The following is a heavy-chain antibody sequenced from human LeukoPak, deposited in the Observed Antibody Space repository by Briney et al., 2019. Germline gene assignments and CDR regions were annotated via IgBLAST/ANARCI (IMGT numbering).Heavy chain of an antibody. CDR2: ISYDGSNK. J-gene: IGHJ4*02. Sequence: PGGSLRLSCAASGFTFSSYAMHWVRQAPGKGLEWVAVISYDGSNKYYADSVKGRFTISRDNAKNSLYLQMNSLRDEDTAVYYCARARVGRGFPYYFDYWGQGTLVTVSS. D-gene: IGHD5-12*01. V-gene: IGHV3-30-3*01. CDR3: ARARVGRGFPYYFDY. CDR1: GFTFSSYA.